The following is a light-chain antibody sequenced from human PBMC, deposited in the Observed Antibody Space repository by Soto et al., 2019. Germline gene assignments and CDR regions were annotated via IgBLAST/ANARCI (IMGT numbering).Light chain of an antibody. CDR1: RSFASSY. Sequence: EMVLTQSPGTLSLSPGERATLSCRASRSFASSYLAWYQHKPGQAPRLLIYAASSRATGIPDRFIGSGSGTDFTLTISRLEPDDSAVYYCHHYDSSPPYTFGQGTKLEIK. CDR3: HHYDSSPPYT. V-gene: IGKV3-20*01. J-gene: IGKJ2*01. CDR2: AAS.